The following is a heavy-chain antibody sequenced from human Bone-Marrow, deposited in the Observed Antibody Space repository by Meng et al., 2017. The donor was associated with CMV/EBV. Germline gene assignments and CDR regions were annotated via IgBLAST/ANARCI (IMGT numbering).Heavy chain of an antibody. CDR1: GFSLSTSGVG. CDR2: IYWNDDK. V-gene: IGHV2-5*01. J-gene: IGHJ4*02. CDR3: AHIYYYDSSGYEDFDY. Sequence: SGPTLVKPTQTLTLTCTFSGFSLSTSGVGVGWIRQPPGKALEWLALIYWNDDKRYSPSLKSRLTITKDTSKNQVVLTMTNMDPVDTATYYRAHIYYYDSSGYEDFDYWGQGTLVTVPS. D-gene: IGHD3-22*01.